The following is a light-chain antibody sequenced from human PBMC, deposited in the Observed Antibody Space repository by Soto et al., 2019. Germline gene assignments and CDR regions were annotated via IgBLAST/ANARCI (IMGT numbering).Light chain of an antibody. Sequence: IVMTQSPSTLSVSPGERATLSCRASQSISSKLAWYQQKPGQAPRLLIYGASSRATGIPDRFSGSGSGTDFTLTISRLEPEDFAVYYCQQYGSSRAWTFGQGTKVDIK. CDR1: QSISSK. J-gene: IGKJ1*01. CDR3: QQYGSSRAWT. CDR2: GAS. V-gene: IGKV3-20*01.